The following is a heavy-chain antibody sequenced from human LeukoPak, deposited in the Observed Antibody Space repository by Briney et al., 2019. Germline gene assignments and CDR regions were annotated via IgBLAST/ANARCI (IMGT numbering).Heavy chain of an antibody. Sequence: SETLSLTCAVYGGSFSGYYWSWIRQPPGKGLEWIGEINHSGSTNYNPSLKSRVTTSVDTSKNQFSLKLSSVTAADTAVYYCARYLIRGYDFWSGYYMGWFDPWGQGTLVTVSS. J-gene: IGHJ5*02. CDR1: GGSFSGYY. D-gene: IGHD3-3*01. CDR2: INHSGST. CDR3: ARYLIRGYDFWSGYYMGWFDP. V-gene: IGHV4-34*01.